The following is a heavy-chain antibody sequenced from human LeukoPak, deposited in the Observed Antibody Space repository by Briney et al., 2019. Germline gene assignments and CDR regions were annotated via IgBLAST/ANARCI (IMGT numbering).Heavy chain of an antibody. D-gene: IGHD6-6*01. CDR3: ARDRGIAARQMNWFDP. J-gene: IGHJ5*02. CDR1: GYTFTGYY. CDR2: INPNSGGT. Sequence: ASVKVSCKASGYTFTGYYMHWVRQAPGQGLEWMGWINPNSGGTNYAQKFQGRVTMTRDTSISTAYMELSRLRSDDTAVYYCARDRGIAARQMNWFDPWGQGTLVTVSS. V-gene: IGHV1-2*02.